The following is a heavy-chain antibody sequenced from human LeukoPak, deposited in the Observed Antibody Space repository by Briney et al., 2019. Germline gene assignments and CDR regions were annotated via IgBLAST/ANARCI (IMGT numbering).Heavy chain of an antibody. CDR1: GGSISSSSYY. D-gene: IGHD5-18*01. J-gene: IGHJ4*02. CDR3: ASHRRGYSLGY. V-gene: IGHV4-39*07. Sequence: SETLSLTCTVSGGSISSSSYYWGWIRQPPGKGLEWIGSIYYSGSTYYNPSLKSRVTISVDTSKNQFSLKLSSVTAADTAVYYCASHRRGYSLGYWGQGTLVTVSS. CDR2: IYYSGST.